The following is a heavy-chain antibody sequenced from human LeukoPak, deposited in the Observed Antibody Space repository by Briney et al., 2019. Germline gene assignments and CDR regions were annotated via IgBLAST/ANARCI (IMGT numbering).Heavy chain of an antibody. J-gene: IGHJ1*01. CDR3: AKQYCSGGSCYLEYFQH. V-gene: IGHV3-23*01. Sequence: GGSLRLSCAASGFTFSSYAMSWVRQAPGKGLEWVSAISGSGGSTYYADSVKGRFTISRDNSKNTLYLQMNSLRAEDTAVYYCAKQYCSGGSCYLEYFQHWGRGTLVTVSS. CDR1: GFTFSSYA. D-gene: IGHD2-15*01. CDR2: ISGSGGST.